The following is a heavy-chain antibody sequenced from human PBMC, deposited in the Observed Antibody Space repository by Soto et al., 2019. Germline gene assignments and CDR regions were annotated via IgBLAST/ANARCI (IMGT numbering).Heavy chain of an antibody. J-gene: IGHJ4*02. Sequence: QVQLVQSGAEVKKPGSSVKVSCKASGGTFSSYTISWVRQAPGQGLEWMGRIIPILGIANYAQKFQGRVTITADKSTSTSYMELSSLRSEDTAVYYCANWGVEDYFDYWGQGTLVTVSS. D-gene: IGHD7-27*01. CDR2: IIPILGIA. CDR3: ANWGVEDYFDY. V-gene: IGHV1-69*02. CDR1: GGTFSSYT.